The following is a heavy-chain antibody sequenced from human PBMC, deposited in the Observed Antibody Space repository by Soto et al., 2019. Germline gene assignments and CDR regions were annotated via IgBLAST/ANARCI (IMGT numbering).Heavy chain of an antibody. J-gene: IGHJ3*02. CDR2: ISGSSSFT. Sequence: GGSLRLSCAASGFTFSDYYMSWIRQAPGKGVGWVSYISGSSSFTNHVDSVKGRFTISRDNAKNSMYLQMNSLRAEDTAVYYCARGYGAFDIWGQGTLVTVSS. D-gene: IGHD2-15*01. V-gene: IGHV3-11*06. CDR1: GFTFSDYY. CDR3: ARGYGAFDI.